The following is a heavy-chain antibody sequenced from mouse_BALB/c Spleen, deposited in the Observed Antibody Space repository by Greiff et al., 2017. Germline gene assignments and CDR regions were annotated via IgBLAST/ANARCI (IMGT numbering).Heavy chain of an antibody. J-gene: IGHJ3*01. V-gene: IGHV14-3*02. D-gene: IGHD2-12*01. CDR1: GFNINDTY. CDR3: ARDSYYSNRDWFAY. CDR2: IDPANGNT. Sequence: VQLQQSGAELVKPGASVKLSCTASGFNINDTYMHWVKQRPEQGLEWIGRIDPANGNTKYDPKFQGKATITADTSSNTAYLQHSSLTSEDTAAYYCARDSYYSNRDWFAYWGQGTLVTVSA.